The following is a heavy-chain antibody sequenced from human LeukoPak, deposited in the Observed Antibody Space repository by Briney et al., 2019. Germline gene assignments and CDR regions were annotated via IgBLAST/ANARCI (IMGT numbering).Heavy chain of an antibody. D-gene: IGHD2-2*01. V-gene: IGHV4-39*07. Sequence: SETLSLTCTVSGGSISSSSYYWGWIRQPPGKGLEWIGSIYYSGSTYYNPSLKSRVTISVDTSKNQFSLKLGSVTAADTAVYYCARRSPQLPKRAYYMDVWGKGTTVTVSS. CDR2: IYYSGST. J-gene: IGHJ6*03. CDR1: GGSISSSSYY. CDR3: ARRSPQLPKRAYYMDV.